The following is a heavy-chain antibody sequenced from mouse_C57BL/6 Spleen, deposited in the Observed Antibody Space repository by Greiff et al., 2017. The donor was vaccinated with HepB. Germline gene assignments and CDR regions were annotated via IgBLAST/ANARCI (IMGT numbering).Heavy chain of an antibody. D-gene: IGHD2-1*01. CDR2: INYDGSST. V-gene: IGHV5-16*01. CDR3: ARDRSYGNYGYFDV. J-gene: IGHJ1*03. CDR1: GFTFSDYY. Sequence: EVQLVESEGGLVQPGSSMKLSCTASGFTFSDYYMAWVRQVPEKGLEWVANINYDGSSTYYLDSLKSRFIISRDNAKNILYLQMSSLKSEDTATYYCARDRSYGNYGYFDVWGTGTTVTVSS.